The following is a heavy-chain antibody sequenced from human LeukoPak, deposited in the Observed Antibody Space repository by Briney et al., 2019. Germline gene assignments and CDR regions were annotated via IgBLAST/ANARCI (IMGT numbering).Heavy chain of an antibody. Sequence: SVKVSCKASGGTFSSYAISWVRQAPGRGLEWMGGIIPIFGTANYAQKFQGRVTITADESTSTAYMELSSLRSEDTAVYYCARATYYDILTGYYPPYYYYGMDVWGKGTTVTVSS. CDR1: GGTFSSYA. V-gene: IGHV1-69*01. J-gene: IGHJ6*04. CDR2: IIPIFGTA. CDR3: ARATYYDILTGYYPPYYYYGMDV. D-gene: IGHD3-9*01.